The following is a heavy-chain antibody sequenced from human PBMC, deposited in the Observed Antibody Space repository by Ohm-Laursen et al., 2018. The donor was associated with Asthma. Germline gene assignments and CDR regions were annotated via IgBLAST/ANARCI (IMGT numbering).Heavy chain of an antibody. CDR2: ISSSSSYI. CDR1: GFTFSAYT. CDR3: ARLLGRRNDRLVLGMDV. D-gene: IGHD6-19*01. V-gene: IGHV3-21*01. Sequence: GSLRLSCAASGFTFSAYTMNWVRQAPGKGLEWVSSISSSSSYIYYADSVKGRFTISRDNAKNSLYLQMSSLRAEDTAVYYCARLLGRRNDRLVLGMDVWGQGTTVTVSS. J-gene: IGHJ6*02.